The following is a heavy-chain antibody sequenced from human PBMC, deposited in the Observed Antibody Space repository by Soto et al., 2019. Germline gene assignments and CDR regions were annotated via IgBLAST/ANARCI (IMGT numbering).Heavy chain of an antibody. CDR2: IIPLLGTA. D-gene: IGHD5-18*01. CDR3: PKPHGGYSYGSSGYCGMDV. V-gene: IGHV1-69*13. Sequence: SVKVSCKVPGGTFSSYVISWVRQAPGKGLEWMGGIIPLLGTANYAQKLHRRVTIGEHDSASTAYMALSSLRSEDTSMYYCPKPHGGYSYGSSGYCGMDVWGQGTTVTVSS. CDR1: GGTFSSYV. J-gene: IGHJ6*02.